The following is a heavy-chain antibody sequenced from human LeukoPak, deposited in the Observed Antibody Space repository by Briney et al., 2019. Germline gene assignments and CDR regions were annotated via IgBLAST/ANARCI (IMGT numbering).Heavy chain of an antibody. CDR3: VIWGDYDVLTGYYVPDY. CDR2: ITGSGTSA. J-gene: IGHJ4*02. CDR1: GFTFSNYA. D-gene: IGHD3-9*01. V-gene: IGHV3-23*01. Sequence: GGSLRLACVASGFTFSNYAMSWVRQAPGKGLEWVSAITGSGTSAYYADSLKGRFTISRDNSKNTVFLQMNSLRHEDTAIYYCVIWGDYDVLTGYYVPDYWGQGTLVTVSS.